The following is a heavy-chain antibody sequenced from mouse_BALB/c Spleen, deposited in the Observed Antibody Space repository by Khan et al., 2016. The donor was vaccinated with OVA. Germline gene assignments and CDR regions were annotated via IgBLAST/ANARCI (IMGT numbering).Heavy chain of an antibody. CDR1: GYTFTSYW. CDR3: ARAIYDGYPPFAY. D-gene: IGHD2-3*01. Sequence: QVQLQQSGAELAKPGASVKMSCKASGYTFTSYWMHWVKQRPGQGLEWIGYIIPGSDYTEYNQKFKDKATLTADKSSSTAYMQLTSLTSEDAAVYSCARAIYDGYPPFAYWGQGTLVTVSA. J-gene: IGHJ3*01. V-gene: IGHV1-7*01. CDR2: IIPGSDYT.